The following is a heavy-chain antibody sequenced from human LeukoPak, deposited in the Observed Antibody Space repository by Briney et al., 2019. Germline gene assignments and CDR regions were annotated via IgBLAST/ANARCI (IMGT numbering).Heavy chain of an antibody. CDR2: ISGGSGGST. J-gene: IGHJ4*02. V-gene: IGHV3-23*01. CDR1: GFTFSDYA. D-gene: IGHD2-21*02. CDR3: AKDHANTPVVTN. Sequence: PGGSLRLSCVASGFTFSDYAMSWVRQAPGKGLEWLSVISGGSGGSTYYADSVTGRFTVSRDNSKNKVDLQMNNLRAEDTAIYYCAKDHANTPVVTNWGQGILVSVSS.